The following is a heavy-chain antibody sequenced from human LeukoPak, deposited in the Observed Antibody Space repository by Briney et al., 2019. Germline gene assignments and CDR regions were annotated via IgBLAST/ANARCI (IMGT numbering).Heavy chain of an antibody. CDR2: INHSGST. CDR1: GGSFSGYY. CDR3: ARSYDFWSGYYQFDY. D-gene: IGHD3-3*01. Sequence: SETLSLTCAVYGGSFSGYYWSWIRQPPGKGLEWIGEINHSGSTNYNPSLKSRVTISVDTSKNQFSLKLSSVTAADTAVYYCARSYDFWSGYYQFDYWGQGTLVTVSS. J-gene: IGHJ4*02. V-gene: IGHV4-34*01.